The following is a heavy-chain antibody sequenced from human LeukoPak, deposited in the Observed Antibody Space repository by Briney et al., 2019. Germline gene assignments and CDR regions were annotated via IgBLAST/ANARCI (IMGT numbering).Heavy chain of an antibody. CDR1: GFTFSSYG. J-gene: IGHJ4*02. V-gene: IGHV3-33*06. CDR2: IWYDGSNK. CDR3: AKDRSGIPDY. D-gene: IGHD3-10*01. Sequence: GRSLRLSCAASGFTFSSYGMHWVRQAPGKGLEWVAVIWYDGSNKYYADSVKGRFTISRDNSKDTLYLQMNSLREEDTAVCYCAKDRSGIPDYWGRGTLVTVST.